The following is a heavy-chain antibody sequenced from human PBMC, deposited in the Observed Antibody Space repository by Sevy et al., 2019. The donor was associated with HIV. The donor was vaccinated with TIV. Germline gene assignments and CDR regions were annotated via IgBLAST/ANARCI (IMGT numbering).Heavy chain of an antibody. CDR2: ISAYSGNT. CDR1: GYTFTSYG. V-gene: IGHV1-18*01. D-gene: IGHD3-22*01. J-gene: IGHJ6*02. CDR3: ARDQYDSSGYYYSYYGMDV. Sequence: ASVKVSCKASGYTFTSYGINWVRQAPGQGLEWMGWISAYSGNTNYAQNLQGRVTMTTDTFTSTAYMELRSLTSDATAVYYCARDQYDSSGYYYSYYGMDVWGQGTTVTVSS.